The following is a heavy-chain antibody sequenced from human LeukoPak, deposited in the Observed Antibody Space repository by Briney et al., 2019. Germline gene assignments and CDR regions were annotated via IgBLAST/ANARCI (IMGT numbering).Heavy chain of an antibody. J-gene: IGHJ3*02. CDR3: AKSGLAYCGGDCYSVGVFDI. CDR1: GGTFSSYA. Sequence: SVKVSCKASGGTFSSYAISWVRQAPGQGLEWMGGIIPIFGTANYAQKFQGRVTITTDESTSTAYMELSSLRSEDTAVYYCAKSGLAYCGGDCYSVGVFDIWGQGTMVTVSS. CDR2: IIPIFGTA. D-gene: IGHD2-21*02. V-gene: IGHV1-69*05.